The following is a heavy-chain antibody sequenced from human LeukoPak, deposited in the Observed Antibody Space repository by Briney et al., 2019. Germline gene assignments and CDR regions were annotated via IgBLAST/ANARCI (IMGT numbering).Heavy chain of an antibody. D-gene: IGHD6-19*01. J-gene: IGHJ3*02. V-gene: IGHV4-59*01. CDR3: ARDLAGPNDAFDI. CDR1: GVSIRSKY. Sequence: SETLSLTCSVSGVSIRSKYWSWLRQPPGKRLEWLGYISSSGTTNYNPSLKSRVTISVDTSKNQFSLHLRSVTAADTAVYYCARDLAGPNDAFDIWGRGTMVTVSS. CDR2: ISSSGTT.